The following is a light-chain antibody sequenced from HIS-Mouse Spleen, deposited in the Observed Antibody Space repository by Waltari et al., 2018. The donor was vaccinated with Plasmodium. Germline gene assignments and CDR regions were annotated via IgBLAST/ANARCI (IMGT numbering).Light chain of an antibody. Sequence: SYELTQPPSVSVSPGQTASITCSGDKLGDQYACWYQQKPGQSPVLVIYQDSKRPSGTPERFSGSNSGNTATLTISGTQAMDEADYYCQAWDSSTDYVFGTGTKVTVL. CDR1: KLGDQY. CDR3: QAWDSSTDYV. V-gene: IGLV3-1*01. J-gene: IGLJ1*01. CDR2: QDS.